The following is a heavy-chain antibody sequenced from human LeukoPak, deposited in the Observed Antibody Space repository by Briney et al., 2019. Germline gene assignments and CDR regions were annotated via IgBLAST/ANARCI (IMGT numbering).Heavy chain of an antibody. V-gene: IGHV4-59*12. CDR1: GGSISSYY. Sequence: PSETLSLTCTVSGGSISSYYWSWIRQPPGKGLEWIGYIYYSGSTYYNPALMSRVTISIDLSNNEFSLQLTSVTAADTPVYDCARNLVGVTANGPDYWGEGNLFTVSS. CDR3: ARNLVGVTANGPDY. J-gene: IGHJ4*02. D-gene: IGHD2-21*02. CDR2: IYYSGST.